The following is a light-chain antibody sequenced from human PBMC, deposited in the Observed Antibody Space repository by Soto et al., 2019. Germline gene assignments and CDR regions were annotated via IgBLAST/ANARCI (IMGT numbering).Light chain of an antibody. CDR1: SSNIGPTYD. CDR3: QSYDSSLSGYV. CDR2: ANT. J-gene: IGLJ1*01. Sequence: VLTQPPSVSGAPGQRVAISCTGSSSNIGPTYDVHWYQQLPGTAPKLLIYANTNRPSGVPDRFSGSKSGTSASLAITGLQAEDEADYYCQSYDSSLSGYVFGTGTKVTVL. V-gene: IGLV1-40*01.